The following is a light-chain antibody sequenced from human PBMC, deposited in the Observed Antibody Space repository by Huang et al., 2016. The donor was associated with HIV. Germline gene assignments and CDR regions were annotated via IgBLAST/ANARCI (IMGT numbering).Light chain of an antibody. Sequence: DIQMTQSPSSLSASVGDRVTITCRSSQRISTYLNWYRQKPGKAPELLIYAASNLQSGVPSRFSGSGSGTDFTLTINSLQPEDFATYYCQQSFNTVWTFGQGTKVEI. V-gene: IGKV1-39*01. CDR1: QRISTY. CDR2: AAS. J-gene: IGKJ1*01. CDR3: QQSFNTVWT.